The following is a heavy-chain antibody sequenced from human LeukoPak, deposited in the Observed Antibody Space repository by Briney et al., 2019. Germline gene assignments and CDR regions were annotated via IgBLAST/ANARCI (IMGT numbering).Heavy chain of an antibody. CDR2: IRSKAYGGTT. V-gene: IGHV3-49*04. D-gene: IGHD2-21*01. CDR1: GFTFGDYT. Sequence: GGSLRLPCRASGFTFGDYTMSWVRQAPGKGLEWVGFIRSKAYGGTTEYAASVKGRFTISRDDSKSIANLQMSSLKTEDTAVYYCTRDRGYCGGDCYSFGYWGQGTLVTVSS. CDR3: TRDRGYCGGDCYSFGY. J-gene: IGHJ4*02.